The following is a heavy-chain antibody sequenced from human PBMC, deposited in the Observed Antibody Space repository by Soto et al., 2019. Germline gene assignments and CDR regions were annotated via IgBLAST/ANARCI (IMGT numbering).Heavy chain of an antibody. CDR2: IGTSAST. V-gene: IGHV3-23*01. CDR3: ADLSRYCTSSNCD. CDR1: GFTFSSYS. J-gene: IGHJ4*02. D-gene: IGHD2-2*01. Sequence: DVRLLESGGGLVQPGGSLRLSCEASGFTFSSYSMSWVPQAPGKGLEWVSTIGTSASTYYGDSVRGRFTISRDNSRNTLYLQMNSLRAEDTAVYYCADLSRYCTSSNCDWGQGTLVTVSS.